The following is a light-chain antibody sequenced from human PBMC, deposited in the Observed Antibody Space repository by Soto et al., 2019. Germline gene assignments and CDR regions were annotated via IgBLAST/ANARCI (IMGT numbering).Light chain of an antibody. CDR2: EVT. Sequence: QPVLTQPASVSGSPGQSITISCTGTSGDIGSYNRVSWYQQHPGKAPKLIIYEVTDRPSGVSNRFSGSKSGNTASLTISGLQAEDEAEYYCSSYTNINTRACVFGTGPKLTVL. V-gene: IGLV2-14*01. CDR1: SGDIGSYNR. CDR3: SSYTNINTRACV. J-gene: IGLJ1*01.